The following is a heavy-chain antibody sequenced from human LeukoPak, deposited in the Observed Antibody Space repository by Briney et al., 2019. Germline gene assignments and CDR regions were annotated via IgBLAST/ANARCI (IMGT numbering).Heavy chain of an antibody. CDR1: GYTFTGYY. V-gene: IGHV1-46*01. CDR2: INPSGGST. D-gene: IGHD4-11*01. Sequence: ASVKVSCKASGYTFTGYYMHWVRQAPGQGLEWMGIINPSGGSTSYAQKFQGRVTMTRDMSTSTVYMELSSLRSEDTAVYYCARDGKGWVNTVTTWYYYYMDVWGKGTTVTVSS. CDR3: ARDGKGWVNTVTTWYYYYMDV. J-gene: IGHJ6*03.